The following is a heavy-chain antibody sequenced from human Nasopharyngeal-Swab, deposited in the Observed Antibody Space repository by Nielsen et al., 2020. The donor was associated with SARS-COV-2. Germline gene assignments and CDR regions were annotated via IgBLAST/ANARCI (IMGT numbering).Heavy chain of an antibody. J-gene: IGHJ5*02. Sequence: GESLKISCEVSGFSFSTYAMTWVRQAPGKGLEWVSTVSASGVSTYYTDTVKGRFTISRDNSKNTLYLQMNSLRAEDTTIYYCATGGALQERNCIDPWGQGTLVTVSS. CDR3: ATGGALQERNCIDP. CDR1: GFSFSTYA. D-gene: IGHD4-11*01. CDR2: VSASGVST. V-gene: IGHV3-23*01.